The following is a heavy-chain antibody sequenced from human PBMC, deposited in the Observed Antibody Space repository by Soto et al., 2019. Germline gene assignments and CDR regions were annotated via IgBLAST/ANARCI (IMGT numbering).Heavy chain of an antibody. CDR1: GGSFRGYY. D-gene: IGHD2-15*01. CDR2: INHRGSA. J-gene: IGHJ4*02. Sequence: QVQLQQWGAGLLKPSETLSLTCAVYGGSFRGYYWSWIRQPPGKGLGGIGEINHRGSANYNPSLKSRVTISVDRSKNQFSLKLSSVTAADTAVYYCARNYCSGGICYLFFDYWGQGALVTVSS. CDR3: ARNYCSGGICYLFFDY. V-gene: IGHV4-34*01.